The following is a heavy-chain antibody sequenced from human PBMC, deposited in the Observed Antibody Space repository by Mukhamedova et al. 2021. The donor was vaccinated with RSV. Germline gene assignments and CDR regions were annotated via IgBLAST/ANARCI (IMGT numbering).Heavy chain of an antibody. Sequence: GKTLEWIGRLHTTGSTDYNPSLESRVTISADTSKNLFSLHLTSVTAADTAVYFCAREAGLGWYHDWGKGTLVTVSS. CDR2: LHTTGST. CDR3: AREAGLGWYHD. V-gene: IGHV4-61*02. J-gene: IGHJ4*02. D-gene: IGHD4-23*01.